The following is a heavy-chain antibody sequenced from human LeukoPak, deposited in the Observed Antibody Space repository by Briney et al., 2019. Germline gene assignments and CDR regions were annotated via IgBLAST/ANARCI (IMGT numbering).Heavy chain of an antibody. Sequence: PGGSLRLSCAASGFTFSSYAMSWVRQAPGKGLEWVAVIWYDGSNKYYADSVKGRFTISRDNSKNTLYLQMNSLRAEDTAVYYCARDVVGATCFDYWGQGTLVTVSS. D-gene: IGHD1-26*01. CDR1: GFTFSSYA. V-gene: IGHV3-33*08. CDR2: IWYDGSNK. CDR3: ARDVVGATCFDY. J-gene: IGHJ4*02.